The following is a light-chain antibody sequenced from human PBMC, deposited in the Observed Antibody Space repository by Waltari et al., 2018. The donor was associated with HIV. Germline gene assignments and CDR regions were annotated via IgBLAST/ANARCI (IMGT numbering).Light chain of an antibody. CDR3: ASYLSSTSYV. J-gene: IGLJ1*01. CDR2: DVS. V-gene: IGLV2-14*01. Sequence: QSALTQPASVSGTPGQSIIIFCTGTSSDVGGYNYVSWYQQHPGKAPKVMIYDVSKRPSGVSNRFSGSKSGNTASLTISGLQAEDEADYYCASYLSSTSYVFGTGTKVTVV. CDR1: SSDVGGYNY.